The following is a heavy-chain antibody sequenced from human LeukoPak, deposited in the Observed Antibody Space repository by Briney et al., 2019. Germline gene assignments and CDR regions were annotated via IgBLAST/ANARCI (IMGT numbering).Heavy chain of an antibody. D-gene: IGHD6-6*01. V-gene: IGHV3-7*03. CDR1: GFTFSNYW. Sequence: GGSLRLSCAASGFTFSNYWMTWVRQAPGKGLEWVANIGQDGGEKYYVDSVKGRFTISRDNSKNTLYLQMNSLRAEDTAVYYCARASRAEQLAGSDVWGKGTTVTVSS. CDR2: IGQDGGEK. CDR3: ARASRAEQLAGSDV. J-gene: IGHJ6*04.